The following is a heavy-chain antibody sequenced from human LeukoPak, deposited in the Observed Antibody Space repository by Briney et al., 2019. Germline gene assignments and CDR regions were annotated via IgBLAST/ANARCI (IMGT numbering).Heavy chain of an antibody. J-gene: IGHJ4*02. CDR1: GGSFSGHY. CDR2: INHGGST. CDR3: AREDCSSGTCSHFDY. Sequence: PSETLSLTCAVYGGSFSGHYWSWIRQPPGKGLEWIGEINHGGSTNYTPSLKSRVTISVDTSKNQFSLKLSSVTAADTAFYYCAREDCSSGTCSHFDYWGQGTLVTVSS. D-gene: IGHD2-15*01. V-gene: IGHV4-34*01.